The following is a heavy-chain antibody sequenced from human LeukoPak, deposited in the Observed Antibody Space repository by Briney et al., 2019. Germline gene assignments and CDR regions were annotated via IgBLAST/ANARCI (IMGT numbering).Heavy chain of an antibody. D-gene: IGHD6-19*01. CDR3: ARDGSGWYGMGWYFEN. CDR2: IWHDGSHK. V-gene: IGHV3-33*01. CDR1: GFNFGTYG. Sequence: SGGSLRLSCAASGFNFGTYGMHWVRQAPGKGLEWVAVIWHDGSHKYYGDSVKGRFTISRDNSKNTVNLQMNSLRGEDTAVYYCARDGSGWYGMGWYFENWGQGTLVSVSS. J-gene: IGHJ4*02.